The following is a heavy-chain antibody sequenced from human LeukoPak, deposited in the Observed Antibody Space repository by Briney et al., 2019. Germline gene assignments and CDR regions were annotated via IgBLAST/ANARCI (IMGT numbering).Heavy chain of an antibody. CDR3: ARDFGGGDCIDY. D-gene: IGHD2-21*02. J-gene: IGHJ4*02. CDR2: ISYDGSNK. Sequence: GGSLRLSCAASGFTFSIYTMHWVRQAPGKGLEWVAVISYDGSNKYYADSVKGRFTISRDNSKNTLYLQMNSLRAEDTAVYYCARDFGGGDCIDYWGQGTLVIVSS. CDR1: GFTFSIYT. V-gene: IGHV3-30-3*01.